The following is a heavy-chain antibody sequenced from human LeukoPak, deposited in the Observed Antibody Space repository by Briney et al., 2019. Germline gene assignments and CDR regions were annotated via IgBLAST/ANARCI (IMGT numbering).Heavy chain of an antibody. V-gene: IGHV3-21*01. CDR3: ARDREYSYGYGYYYYGMGV. J-gene: IGHJ6*02. CDR1: GFTFSSYS. CDR2: ISSSSSYI. Sequence: GGSLRLSCAASGFTFSSYSMNWVRQAPGKGLEWVSSISSSSSYIYYADSVKGRFTISRDNAKNSLYLQMNSLRAEDTAVYYCARDREYSYGYGYYYYGMGVWGQGTTVTVSS. D-gene: IGHD5-18*01.